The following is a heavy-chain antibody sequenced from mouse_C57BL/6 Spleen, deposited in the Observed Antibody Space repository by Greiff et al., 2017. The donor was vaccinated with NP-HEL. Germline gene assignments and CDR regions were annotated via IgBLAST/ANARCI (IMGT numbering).Heavy chain of an antibody. J-gene: IGHJ1*03. CDR2: ISGGGGNT. D-gene: IGHD4-1*01. CDR1: GFTFSSYT. Sequence: EVQRVESGGGLVKPGGSLKLSCAASGFTFSSYTMSWVRQTPEQRLEWVATISGGGGNTYYPDSVKGRFTISRDNATNNLYLQLSSLRSEDTDLYYCARHALGRKYFDVWGTGTTVTVSS. CDR3: ARHALGRKYFDV. V-gene: IGHV5-9*01.